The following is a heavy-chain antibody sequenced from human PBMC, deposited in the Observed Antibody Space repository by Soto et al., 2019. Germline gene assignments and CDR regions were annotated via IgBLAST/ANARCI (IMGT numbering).Heavy chain of an antibody. CDR3: ARDQDTVYGVVIRGSGMDL. V-gene: IGHV3-23*01. J-gene: IGHJ6*02. Sequence: PWGSLRLSCVASGFSFNKNSITFVRHFPFKWREWVAGISGSGFALFYADSVKGRFNISRDNLKNTLYLQMNSLRVEDTAVYFCARDQDTVYGVVIRGSGMDLWGQGTAVTVSS. CDR1: GFSFNKNS. D-gene: IGHD3-3*01. CDR2: ISGSGFAL.